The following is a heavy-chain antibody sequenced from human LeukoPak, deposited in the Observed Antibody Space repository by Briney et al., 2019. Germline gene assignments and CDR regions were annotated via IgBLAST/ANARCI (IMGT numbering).Heavy chain of an antibody. CDR1: GFTFRTYG. V-gene: IGHV3-30*02. J-gene: IGHJ4*02. D-gene: IGHD6-6*01. Sequence: GGSLRRSCAASGFTFRTYGMHWVRQAPGKGLEWMSFVRDDGSTKYYADPVKGRFTISRDNSKSTLYLQMNSLRAEDTAVYFCARTVSSSWGFFDSWGQGTLVTVSS. CDR2: VRDDGSTK. CDR3: ARTVSSSWGFFDS.